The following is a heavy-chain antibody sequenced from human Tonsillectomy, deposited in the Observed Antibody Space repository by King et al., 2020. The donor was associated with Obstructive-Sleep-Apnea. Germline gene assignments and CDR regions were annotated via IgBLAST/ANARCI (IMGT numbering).Heavy chain of an antibody. Sequence: VQLLESGGGLVQPGGSLRISCAASGFTFSTYAMSWVRQAPGKGLEWVSAISAGGGSTYYADSVKGRFTISGDNSKNTLYLQMNTLRAEDTAVYYCAKDKGSGYLFDYWGQGTQVTVSS. V-gene: IGHV3-23*01. D-gene: IGHD5-12*01. J-gene: IGHJ4*02. CDR2: ISAGGGST. CDR3: AKDKGSGYLFDY. CDR1: GFTFSTYA.